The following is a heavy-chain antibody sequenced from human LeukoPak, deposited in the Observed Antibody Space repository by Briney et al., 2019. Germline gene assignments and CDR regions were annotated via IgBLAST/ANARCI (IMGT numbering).Heavy chain of an antibody. Sequence: GGSLRLSCAASGFTFSSYSMNWVRQAPGKGLEWVSSISSSSSYIYYADSVKGRFTISRDNAKNSLYLQTNSLRAEDTAVYYCARAVTMVRGVMEAGYWGQGTLVTVSS. CDR1: GFTFSSYS. J-gene: IGHJ4*02. V-gene: IGHV3-21*01. CDR2: ISSSSSYI. D-gene: IGHD3-10*01. CDR3: ARAVTMVRGVMEAGY.